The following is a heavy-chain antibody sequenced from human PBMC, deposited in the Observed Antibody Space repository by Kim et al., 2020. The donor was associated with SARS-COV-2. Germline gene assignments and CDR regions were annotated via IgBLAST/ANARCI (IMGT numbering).Heavy chain of an antibody. J-gene: IGHJ2*01. D-gene: IGHD2-15*01. V-gene: IGHV3-74*01. CDR2: IYSDGSRT. Sequence: GGSLRLSCAASGFTFSNYWMHWVRQAPGKGLVWVSRIYSDGSRTTYADSVKGRFTISRDNAKNTLYLQMNSLRAEDTAVYYCARGGGYCSGSSCSRYWYFDLWGRGTLVTVSS. CDR1: GFTFSNYW. CDR3: ARGGGYCSGSSCSRYWYFDL.